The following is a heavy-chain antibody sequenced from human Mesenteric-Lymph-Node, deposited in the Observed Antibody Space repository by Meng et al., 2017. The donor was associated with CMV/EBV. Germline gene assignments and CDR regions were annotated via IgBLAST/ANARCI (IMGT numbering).Heavy chain of an antibody. CDR2: VYYGGNT. CDR3: ARLWNSAFFYYFDY. D-gene: IGHD2/OR15-2a*01. Sequence: SGDSIVGSDYAWAWTGQPPGKGLEWIGTVYYGGNTYYNPSLKSRLTISVDTSKNRFSLRLTSVTAADTALYFCARLWNSAFFYYFDYWGPGTLVTVSS. CDR1: GDSIVGSDYA. J-gene: IGHJ4*01. V-gene: IGHV4-39*01.